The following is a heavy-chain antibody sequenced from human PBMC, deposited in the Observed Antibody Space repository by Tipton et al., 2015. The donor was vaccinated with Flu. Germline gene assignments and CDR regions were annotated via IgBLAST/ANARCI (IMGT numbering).Heavy chain of an antibody. D-gene: IGHD4-11*01. CDR2: IHRSGSG. CDR1: GASIGYPYF. J-gene: IGHJ5*01. V-gene: IGHV4-38-2*01. Sequence: TLSLTCSVAGASIGYPYFWGWIRQAPGKGLEWSGTIHRSGSGYYNPSLKNRATLSVDSSKNQFSLRLTSVIAADTAVCFCAGRDYSNYVSEPKDWFVSWGRGALVTVTS. CDR3: AGRDYSNYVSEPKDWFVS.